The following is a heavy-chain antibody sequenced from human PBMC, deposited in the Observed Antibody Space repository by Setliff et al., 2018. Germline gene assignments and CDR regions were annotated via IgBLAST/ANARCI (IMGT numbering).Heavy chain of an antibody. V-gene: IGHV4-38-2*02. D-gene: IGHD6-13*01. Sequence: SETLSLTCTVFGYSITSGYYWGWIRQPPGKGLEWIGCFYHSGNTYYNPSLKSRVTISIDTSKNQFSLELSSVTAADTAMYYCATLWAAADHDSWGQGTLVTVSS. CDR1: GYSITSGYY. CDR3: ATLWAAADHDS. J-gene: IGHJ4*02. CDR2: FYHSGNT.